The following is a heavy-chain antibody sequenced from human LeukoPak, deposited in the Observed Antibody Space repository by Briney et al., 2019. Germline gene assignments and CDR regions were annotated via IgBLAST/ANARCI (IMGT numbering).Heavy chain of an antibody. CDR2: ISPGGST. CDR1: GFTFTNYA. Sequence: GGSLRLSCAASGFTFTNYAMSWVRQAPGRGLEWVSNISPGGSTNYADSVKGRFTISRDNSKNTLYLQMNSLRAEDTAVYYCAKDTVAAVAVPYWGQGTLVTVSS. V-gene: IGHV3-23*01. D-gene: IGHD6-19*01. J-gene: IGHJ4*02. CDR3: AKDTVAAVAVPY.